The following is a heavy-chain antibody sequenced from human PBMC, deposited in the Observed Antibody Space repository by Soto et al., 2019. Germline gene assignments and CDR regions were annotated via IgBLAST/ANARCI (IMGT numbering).Heavy chain of an antibody. J-gene: IGHJ4*02. D-gene: IGHD2-21*02. CDR2: ISGTGKST. Sequence: GGSLRLSCAASGFTFSTYAMSWVRQAPGKGLEWVSTISGTGKSTYYADSVKGRFTISRDNSKSTLYLQMNSLRAEDTAEYYCAKIVTGISTRPYYFDFWGQGTLVTVSS. V-gene: IGHV3-23*01. CDR3: AKIVTGISTRPYYFDF. CDR1: GFTFSTYA.